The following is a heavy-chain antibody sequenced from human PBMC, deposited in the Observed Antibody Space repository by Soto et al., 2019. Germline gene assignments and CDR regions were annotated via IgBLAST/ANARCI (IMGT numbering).Heavy chain of an antibody. J-gene: IGHJ4*02. CDR2: IIPIFGTA. V-gene: IGHV1-69*01. CDR3: ARGTYDSSGYYSPRPYYFDY. CDR1: GGTFRSYA. D-gene: IGHD3-22*01. Sequence: QVQVVQSGAKVKKPGSSVKVSCKASGGTFRSYAISWVRQAPGQGLEWMGGIIPIFGTANYAQKFQGRVTITADESTSTAYMELSSLRSEDTAVYYCARGTYDSSGYYSPRPYYFDYWGQRTLVTVSS.